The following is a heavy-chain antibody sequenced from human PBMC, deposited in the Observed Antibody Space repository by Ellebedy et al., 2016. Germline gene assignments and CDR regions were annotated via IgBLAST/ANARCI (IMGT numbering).Heavy chain of an antibody. D-gene: IGHD1-7*01. CDR3: ARDTGRFGYNWNYVPYYYGMDV. J-gene: IGHJ6*02. V-gene: IGHV3-7*03. CDR1: GFTFSSYW. CDR2: IKQDGSEK. Sequence: GGSLRLSCAASGFTFSSYWMSWVRQAPGKGLEWVANIKQDGSEKCYVDSVKGRFTISRDNAKNSLYLQMNSLRAEDTAVYYCARDTGRFGYNWNYVPYYYGMDVWGQGTTVTVSS.